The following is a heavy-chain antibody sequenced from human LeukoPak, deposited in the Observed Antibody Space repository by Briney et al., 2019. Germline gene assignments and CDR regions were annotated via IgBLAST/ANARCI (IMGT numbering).Heavy chain of an antibody. D-gene: IGHD7-27*01. CDR2: ISSSGSTI. J-gene: IGHJ5*02. CDR1: GFTFSDYY. Sequence: GGSLRLSCAASGFTFSDYYMSWIRQAPGKGLEWVSYISSSGSTIYYADSVKGRFTISRDNAKNTLYLQMNSLRAEDTAVYYCANLGEVLSWFDPWGQGTLVTVSS. CDR3: ANLGEVLSWFDP. V-gene: IGHV3-11*04.